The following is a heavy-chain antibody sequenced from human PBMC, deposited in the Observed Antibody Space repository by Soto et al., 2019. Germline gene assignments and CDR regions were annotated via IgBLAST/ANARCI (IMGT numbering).Heavy chain of an antibody. Sequence: GGSLRLSCAASGFTFSSYSMNWVRQAPGKGLEWVSSISSSSSYIYYADSVKGRFTISRDNAKNSLYLQMNSLRAEDTAVYYCARDHHFSGWYEYWGQGTLVTVSS. J-gene: IGHJ4*02. D-gene: IGHD6-19*01. CDR3: ARDHHFSGWYEY. CDR2: ISSSSSYI. V-gene: IGHV3-21*01. CDR1: GFTFSSYS.